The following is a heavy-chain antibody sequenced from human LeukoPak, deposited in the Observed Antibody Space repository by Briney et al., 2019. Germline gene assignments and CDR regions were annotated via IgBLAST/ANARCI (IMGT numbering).Heavy chain of an antibody. CDR1: GYTFTGYI. CDR3: ARGGKRGITIFGVVKLLDY. CDR2: INPNSGDT. V-gene: IGHV1-2*02. Sequence: GASVKVSCKASGYTFTGYIMHWVRQAPGQGLEWMGWINPNSGDTKYTQKFQGRVTLTRDTSISTAYMELSRLRSDDTAVYYCARGGKRGITIFGVVKLLDYWGQGTLVTVSS. J-gene: IGHJ4*02. D-gene: IGHD3-3*01.